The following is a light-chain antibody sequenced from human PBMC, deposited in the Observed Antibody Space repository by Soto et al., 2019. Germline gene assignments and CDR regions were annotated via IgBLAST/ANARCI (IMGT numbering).Light chain of an antibody. CDR2: GAS. CDR3: LQDYNFPWA. CDR1: QGIRSD. Sequence: IQMTQSPSSLSASVGDRVTISCRASQGIRSDLAWYQQKPGKVPKLLIYGASKLESGVPSRFSGSGFGTDFTLTISSLQPEDFATYYFLQDYNFPWAFGQGTNVEIK. J-gene: IGKJ1*01. V-gene: IGKV1-6*01.